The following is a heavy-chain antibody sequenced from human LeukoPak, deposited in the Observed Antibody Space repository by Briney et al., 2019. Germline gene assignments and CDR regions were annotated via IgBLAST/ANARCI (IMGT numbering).Heavy chain of an antibody. V-gene: IGHV4-31*03. Sequence: PSETLSLTCTVSGGSISSGGYYWSWIRQHPGKGLEWIGYIYYSGSTYYNPSLKSRVAISVDTSKNQFSLKLSSVTAADTAVYYCARDGAEQEYYYYMDVWGKGTTVTVSS. D-gene: IGHD1/OR15-1a*01. J-gene: IGHJ6*03. CDR3: ARDGAEQEYYYYMDV. CDR1: GGSISSGGYY. CDR2: IYYSGST.